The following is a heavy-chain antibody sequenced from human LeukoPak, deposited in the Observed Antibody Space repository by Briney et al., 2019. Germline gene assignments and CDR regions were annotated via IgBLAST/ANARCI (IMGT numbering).Heavy chain of an antibody. CDR1: GGSISSYY. D-gene: IGHD3-22*01. J-gene: IGHJ4*02. CDR3: ARSTWLLDK. V-gene: IGHV4-59*01. Sequence: SETLSLTCTVSGGSISSYYWSWIRQPPGKGLEWIGSIYHSGSTYYNPSLKSRVTISLDTSKNQFSLKLSSVTAADMAVYYCARSTWLLDKWGQGTLVTVSS. CDR2: IYHSGST.